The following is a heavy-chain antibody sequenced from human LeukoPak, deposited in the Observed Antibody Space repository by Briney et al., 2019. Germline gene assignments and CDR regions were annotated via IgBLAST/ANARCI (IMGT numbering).Heavy chain of an antibody. J-gene: IGHJ5*02. CDR1: GYSFTSYW. CDR2: IYPGDSDT. Sequence: GESLKISCKGSGYSFTSYWIGWVRQMPGKGLEWMGTIYPGDSDTRYSPSFQGQVTISADKSISTAYLQWSSLKASDTAMYYCARLRSAGRYQGVGNWFDPWGQGTLVTVPS. V-gene: IGHV5-51*01. CDR3: ARLRSAGRYQGVGNWFDP. D-gene: IGHD1-14*01.